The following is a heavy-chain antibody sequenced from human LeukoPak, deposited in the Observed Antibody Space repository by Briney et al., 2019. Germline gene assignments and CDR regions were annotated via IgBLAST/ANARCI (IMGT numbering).Heavy chain of an antibody. J-gene: IGHJ4*02. D-gene: IGHD3-16*02. CDR2: IIPIFGTA. CDR1: GGTFSSYA. V-gene: IGHV1-69*06. Sequence: GSSVKVSCKASGGTFSSYAISWVRQAPGQGLEWMGGIIPIFGTANYAQKFQGRVTITADKSTSTAYMELSSLRSEDTAVYYCGGGNYEYVWGSYRMIDYWGQGTLVTVSS. CDR3: GGGNYEYVWGSYRMIDY.